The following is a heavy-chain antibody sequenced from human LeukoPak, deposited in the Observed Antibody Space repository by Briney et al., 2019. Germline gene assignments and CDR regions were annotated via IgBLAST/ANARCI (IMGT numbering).Heavy chain of an antibody. V-gene: IGHV3-21*04. D-gene: IGHD4-17*01. Sequence: GGSLRLSCSASGFTFSSYAMSWVRQAPGKGLEWVSAISSSGSTIYYADSVKGRFTISRDNAKNSLYLQMNSLRAKDTAVYYCARGGHDYGVFDYWGQGTLVTVSS. CDR2: ISSSGSTI. CDR3: ARGGHDYGVFDY. CDR1: GFTFSSYA. J-gene: IGHJ4*02.